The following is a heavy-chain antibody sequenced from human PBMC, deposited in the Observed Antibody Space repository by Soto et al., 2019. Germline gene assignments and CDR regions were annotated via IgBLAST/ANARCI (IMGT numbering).Heavy chain of an antibody. Sequence: EVELLESGGGLVQPEGSLRLSCAASGFTFSTYAMCWVRQAPGKGLEWVSVVSSGGGTHYADSVKGRFTVSRDNSENTLSLQMNSLRADDTAVYYCAKRRGAGGHFDYWGQGALVTVSS. CDR2: VSSGGGT. V-gene: IGHV3-23*01. CDR1: GFTFSTYA. J-gene: IGHJ4*02. CDR3: AKRRGAGGHFDY. D-gene: IGHD2-15*01.